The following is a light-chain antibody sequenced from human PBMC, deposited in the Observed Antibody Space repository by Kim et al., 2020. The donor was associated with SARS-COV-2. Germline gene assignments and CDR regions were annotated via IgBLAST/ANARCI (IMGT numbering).Light chain of an antibody. V-gene: IGKV1-39*01. Sequence: SASVGDRVTITCRASQSVSNYLNWFQQKPGKAPKLLIYSATSLQSGVPFRFSGSGSGTEFTLTISSLQPEDFATYYCQQSYNTPLTFGGGTKLEI. CDR2: SAT. CDR3: QQSYNTPLT. J-gene: IGKJ4*01. CDR1: QSVSNY.